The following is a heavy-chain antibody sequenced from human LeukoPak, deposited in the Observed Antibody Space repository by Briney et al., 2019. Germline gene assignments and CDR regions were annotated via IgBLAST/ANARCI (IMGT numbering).Heavy chain of an antibody. CDR2: ISYDGSNK. CDR3: AKTYYFWSGAFDY. D-gene: IGHD3-3*01. J-gene: IGHJ4*02. CDR1: AFTFSSFG. V-gene: IGHV3-30*18. Sequence: PGGSLRLSCAASAFTFSSFGMPWVRQAPGKGLEWVAVISYDGSNKYYADSVKGRFTISRDNSKNTLYLQMNSLRAEDTAVYYCAKTYYFWSGAFDYWGQGTLVTVSS.